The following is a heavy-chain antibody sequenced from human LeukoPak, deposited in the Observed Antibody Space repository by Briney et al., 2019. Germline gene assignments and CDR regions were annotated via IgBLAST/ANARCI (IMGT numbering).Heavy chain of an antibody. D-gene: IGHD1-14*01. J-gene: IGHJ5*02. V-gene: IGHV4-39*01. CDR1: GGSISSSSYY. Sequence: SETLSLTCTVSGGSISSSSYYWGWIRQPPGKGLGWIGSIYYSGSTYYNPSLKSRVTISVDMSKNQFSLKLSSVTAADTAVYYCTRRTPYNWFDPWGQGTLVTVSS. CDR2: IYYSGST. CDR3: TRRTPYNWFDP.